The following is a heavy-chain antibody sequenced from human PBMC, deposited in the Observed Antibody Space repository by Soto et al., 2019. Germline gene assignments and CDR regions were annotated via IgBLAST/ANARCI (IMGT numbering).Heavy chain of an antibody. V-gene: IGHV3-48*04. Sequence: PGGSLRLSCAASGITFSPSSFNWVRQAPGKGLEWVSHIPHSRISTYYVDSVRGRFTISRDNAKNSLYLQMNSLRAEDTAVYYCARDQMRWLRLSGFDIWGQGTMVTVSS. J-gene: IGHJ3*02. D-gene: IGHD5-12*01. CDR3: ARDQMRWLRLSGFDI. CDR2: IPHSRIST. CDR1: GITFSPSS.